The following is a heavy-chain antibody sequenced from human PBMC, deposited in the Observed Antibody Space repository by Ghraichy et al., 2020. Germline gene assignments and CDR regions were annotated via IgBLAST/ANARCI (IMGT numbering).Heavy chain of an antibody. CDR3: ASSPHYGDSGGGAFDI. CDR2: IYYSGST. V-gene: IGHV4-39*01. J-gene: IGHJ3*02. Sequence: SETLSLTCTVSGGSISSSSYYWGWIRQPPGKGLEWIGSIYYSGSTYYNPSLKSRVTISVDTSKNQFSLKLSSVTAADTAVYYCASSPHYGDSGGGAFDIWGQGTMVTVSS. D-gene: IGHD4-17*01. CDR1: GGSISSSSYY.